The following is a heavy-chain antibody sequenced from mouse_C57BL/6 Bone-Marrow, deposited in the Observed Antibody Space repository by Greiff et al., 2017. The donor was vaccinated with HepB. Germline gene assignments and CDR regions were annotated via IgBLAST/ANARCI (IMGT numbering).Heavy chain of an antibody. V-gene: IGHV1-83*01. Sequence: VQLKESGPELVKPGASVKMSCKASGYTFTDYYMHWVKQKPGKGLEWIGEIYPGSGNTYYNEKFKGKATLTADTSSSTAYMQLSSLTSEDSAVYFCARNWGAYWGQGTLVTVSA. CDR1: YTFTDYYM. D-gene: IGHD4-1*01. CDR3: RNWGAY. CDR2: YPGSGNTY. J-gene: IGHJ3*01.